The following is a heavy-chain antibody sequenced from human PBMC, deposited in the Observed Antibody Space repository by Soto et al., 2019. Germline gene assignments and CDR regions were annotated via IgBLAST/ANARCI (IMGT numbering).Heavy chain of an antibody. D-gene: IGHD6-19*01. CDR3: AKAPQSTYSSGSLDY. Sequence: PGGSLRLSCEASGFTFSSYGMHWVRQAPGMGLEWVAVILYDGSDKYYADSVKGRFTISRDNSRNTLYLQMNSLRAEDTAVYYCAKAPQSTYSSGSLDYWGQGTLVTVSS. CDR2: ILYDGSDK. CDR1: GFTFSSYG. J-gene: IGHJ4*02. V-gene: IGHV3-30*18.